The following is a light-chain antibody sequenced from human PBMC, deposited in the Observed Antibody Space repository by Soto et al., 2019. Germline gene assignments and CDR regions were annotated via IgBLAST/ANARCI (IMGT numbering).Light chain of an antibody. J-gene: IGLJ1*01. V-gene: IGLV2-14*01. CDR3: SSYTNINTRACV. CDR2: EVT. Sequence: QSALTQPASVSGSPGQSITISCTGTSGDIGSYNRVSWYQQHPGKAPKFIIYEVTDRPSGVSNRFSGSKSVNTASLTISGLQAEDEAEYYCSSYTNINTRACVFGTGTKLTVL. CDR1: SGDIGSYNR.